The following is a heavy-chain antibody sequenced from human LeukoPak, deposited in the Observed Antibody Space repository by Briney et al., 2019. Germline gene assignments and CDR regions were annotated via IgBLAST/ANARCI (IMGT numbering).Heavy chain of an antibody. CDR2: IYSGGST. CDR1: GFTVSSNY. V-gene: IGHV3-66*01. CDR3: ARAGDYYSTGDY. D-gene: IGHD3-22*01. Sequence: GGSLRLSCAASGFTVSSNYMSWVRQAPGKGLEWVSVIYSGGSTYYADSVKGRFTISRDDSKNLVYLEMNSLKTEDTAVYYCARAGDYYSTGDYWGQGTLVTVSS. J-gene: IGHJ4*02.